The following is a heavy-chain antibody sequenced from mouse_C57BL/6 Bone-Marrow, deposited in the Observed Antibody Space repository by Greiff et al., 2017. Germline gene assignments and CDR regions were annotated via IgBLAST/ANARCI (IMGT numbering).Heavy chain of an antibody. CDR1: GFTFSSYA. CDR2: ISDGGSYT. D-gene: IGHD3-3*01. Sequence: EVKLMESGGGLVKPGGSLKLSCAASGFTFSSYAMSWVRQTPEKRLKWVATISDGGSYTYYPDNVKGRFTISRDNAKNNLYLQMSHLKSEDTAMYYCARGRDPFDYWGQGTTLTVSS. CDR3: ARGRDPFDY. V-gene: IGHV5-4*03. J-gene: IGHJ2*01.